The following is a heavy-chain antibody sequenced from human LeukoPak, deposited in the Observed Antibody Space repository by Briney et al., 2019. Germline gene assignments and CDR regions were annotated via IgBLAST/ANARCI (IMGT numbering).Heavy chain of an antibody. CDR2: IRYDGSNK. CDR1: GFTFSSYG. V-gene: IGHV3-30*02. D-gene: IGHD6-13*01. CDR3: ASRSSVAGTGPG. J-gene: IGHJ4*02. Sequence: GGSLRLSCAASGFTFSSYGMHWVRQAPGKGLEWVAFIRYDGSNKYYADSVKGRFTISRDNSKNTLYLQMSSLRAEDTAVYYCASRSSVAGTGPGWGQGTLVTVSS.